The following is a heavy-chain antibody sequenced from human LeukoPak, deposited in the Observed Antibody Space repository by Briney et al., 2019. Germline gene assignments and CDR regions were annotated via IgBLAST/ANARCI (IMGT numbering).Heavy chain of an antibody. CDR2: ISYDGSNK. CDR1: GFTFSSYA. Sequence: GGSLRLSCAASGFTFSSYAMHWVRQAPGKGLEWVAVISYDGSNKYYADSVKGRFTISRDNSKNTLYLQMNSLRAEDTAVYYCARDAHEISEGRGYDSSGHDAFDIWGQGTMVTVSS. D-gene: IGHD3-22*01. V-gene: IGHV3-30*04. CDR3: ARDAHEISEGRGYDSSGHDAFDI. J-gene: IGHJ3*02.